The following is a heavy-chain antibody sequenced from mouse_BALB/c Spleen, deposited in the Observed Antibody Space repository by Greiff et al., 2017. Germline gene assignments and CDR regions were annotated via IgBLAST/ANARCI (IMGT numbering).Heavy chain of an antibody. J-gene: IGHJ2*01. CDR3: TREGELGPYFDY. V-gene: IGHV1-5*01. CDR2: IYPGNSDT. Sequence: VQLQQSGTVLARPGASVKMSCKASGYTFTSYWMHWVNQRPGQGLEWIGAIYPGNSDTSYNQKFKGKAKLTAVTSTSTAYMELSSLTNEDSAVYYCTREGELGPYFDYWGQGTTLTVSA. CDR1: GYTFTSYW. D-gene: IGHD4-1*01.